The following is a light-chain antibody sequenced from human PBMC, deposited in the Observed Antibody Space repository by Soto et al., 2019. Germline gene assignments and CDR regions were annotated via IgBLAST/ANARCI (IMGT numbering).Light chain of an antibody. CDR3: QQYENLPT. J-gene: IGKJ5*01. CDR1: QNINNY. V-gene: IGKV1-33*01. CDR2: DAS. Sequence: DIQMTHSPSSLSASVGDIATITCQASQNINNYLNWYQQQPGRAPKLLIYDASNLEAGVPSRFRGSGSGTDFTFTISRLQPEDIASYYCQQYENLPTFGQGTRLEIK.